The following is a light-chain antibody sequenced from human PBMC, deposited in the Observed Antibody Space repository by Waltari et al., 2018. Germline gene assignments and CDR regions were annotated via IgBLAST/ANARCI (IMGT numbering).Light chain of an antibody. CDR1: QSLLHSNGYNY. CDR2: LGS. V-gene: IGKV2-28*01. J-gene: IGKJ1*01. CDR3: MQSLRALWT. Sequence: IVVTQSPLSLPVTPGERASISCRSRQSLLHSNGYNYLDWYLQQPGQSSQLLIYLGSNRASGVPYRFSGSGSGTDFTLKISRVEAEDVGVYYCMQSLRALWTFGQGTKVEIK.